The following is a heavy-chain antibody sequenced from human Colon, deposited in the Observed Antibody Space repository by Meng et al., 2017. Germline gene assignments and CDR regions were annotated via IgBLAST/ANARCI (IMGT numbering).Heavy chain of an antibody. D-gene: IGHD6-13*01. CDR1: GFTFSDYY. CDR3: ARDKRSAYSSTSRGSDY. CDR2: ISSSGSTI. V-gene: IGHV3-11*04. J-gene: IGHJ4*02. Sequence: GESLKISCAASGFTFSDYYMSWIRQAPGKGLEWVSYISSSGSTIYYADSVKGRFTISRDNAKNSLYLQMNSLRAEDTAVYHCARDKRSAYSSTSRGSDYWGQGTLVTVSS.